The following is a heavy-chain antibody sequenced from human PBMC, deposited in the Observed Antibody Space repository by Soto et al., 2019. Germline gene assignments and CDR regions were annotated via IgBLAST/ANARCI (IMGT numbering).Heavy chain of an antibody. D-gene: IGHD6-13*01. Sequence: PSETLSLTCTASGGSISVYYWTWIRQPPGKELEWIGYISYTGSTNYNPSLKSRVTISVDTSKNQFSLKLSSVTAADTAVYYCAREGYSSSWYLAGAFDLWGQGTMVTVSS. CDR3: AREGYSSSWYLAGAFDL. CDR2: ISYTGST. J-gene: IGHJ3*01. CDR1: GGSISVYY. V-gene: IGHV4-59*01.